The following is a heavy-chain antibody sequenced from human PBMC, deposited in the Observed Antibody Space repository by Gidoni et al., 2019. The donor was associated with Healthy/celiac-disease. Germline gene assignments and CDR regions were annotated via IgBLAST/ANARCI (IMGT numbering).Heavy chain of an antibody. V-gene: IGHV3-30*18. CDR3: AKERWGTPEGYYYGMDV. CDR1: GFTFSSYG. D-gene: IGHD2-8*02. CDR2: ISYDGSNK. J-gene: IGHJ6*02. Sequence: RSLRLSCAASGFTFSSYGMHWVRQAPGTGLEWVAVISYDGSNKYYADSVKGRFTISRDNSKNTLYLQMNSLRAEDTAVYYCAKERWGTPEGYYYGMDVWGQGTTVTVSS.